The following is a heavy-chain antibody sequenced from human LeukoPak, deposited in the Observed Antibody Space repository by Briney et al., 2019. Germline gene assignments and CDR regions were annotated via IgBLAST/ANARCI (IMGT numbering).Heavy chain of an antibody. J-gene: IGHJ6*03. Sequence: GGSLRLSCVLSDFRFSSYAMSWVRQAPGKGLEWVANIKPDGGETYYVDSVKGRFTISRDNAKNSLYLQMNSLRAEDTAVYYCARVHCSSTSCPMDVWGKGTTVTVSS. CDR3: ARVHCSSTSCPMDV. CDR2: IKPDGGET. D-gene: IGHD2-2*01. CDR1: DFRFSSYA. V-gene: IGHV3-7*01.